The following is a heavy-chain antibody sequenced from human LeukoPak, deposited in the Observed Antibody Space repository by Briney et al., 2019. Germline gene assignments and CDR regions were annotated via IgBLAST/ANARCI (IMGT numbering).Heavy chain of an antibody. J-gene: IGHJ5*02. Sequence: SETLSLTCTVSGGSISSSSYYCGWIRQPPGKGLEWIGSIYQSGSPYYNPSLKSRVTLSVETSKNQFSLKLSSVTAADTAVYYCAGSTYDNWFDPWGQGTLVTVSS. V-gene: IGHV4-39*01. CDR2: IYQSGSP. CDR3: AGSTYDNWFDP. CDR1: GGSISSSSYY. D-gene: IGHD2-8*01.